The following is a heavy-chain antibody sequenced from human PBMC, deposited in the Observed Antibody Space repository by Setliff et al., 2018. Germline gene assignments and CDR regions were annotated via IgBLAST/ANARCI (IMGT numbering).Heavy chain of an antibody. Sequence: PSATLSLTCTVSGGSISSSNWWTWVRQPPGKGLEWIGEIYHSGSINYNPSLKSRVTMSVDKSKNQFSLKLTSVTAADTAVYYCARGLEGEDYFYYMDVWGKGNTVTVSS. CDR3: ARGLEGEDYFYYMDV. V-gene: IGHV4-4*02. CDR1: GGSISSSNW. J-gene: IGHJ6*03. D-gene: IGHD2-21*01. CDR2: IYHSGSI.